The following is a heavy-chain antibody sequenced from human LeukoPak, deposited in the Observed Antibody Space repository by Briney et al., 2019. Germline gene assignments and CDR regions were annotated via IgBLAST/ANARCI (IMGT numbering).Heavy chain of an antibody. CDR3: TRVNYYDTN. CDR2: ISSSSIYI. J-gene: IGHJ4*02. CDR1: GFTFSSYA. D-gene: IGHD3-22*01. V-gene: IGHV3-21*01. Sequence: KTGGSLRLSCAASGFTFSSYAMNWVRQAPGKGLEWVSSISSSSIYIHYADSVKGRFTISRDNAKNSLYLQMNSLRAEDTAVYYCTRVNYYDTNWGQGTLVTVSS.